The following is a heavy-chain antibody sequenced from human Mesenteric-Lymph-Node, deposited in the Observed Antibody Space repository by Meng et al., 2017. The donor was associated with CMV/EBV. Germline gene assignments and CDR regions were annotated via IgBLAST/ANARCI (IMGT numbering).Heavy chain of an antibody. CDR1: GYTFTSYD. J-gene: IGHJ4*02. CDR3: ARSRVDIDSGYFDY. D-gene: IGHD5-12*01. V-gene: IGHV1-8*01. Sequence: KASGYTFTSYDINWVRQATGQGLEWMGWMNPNSGNTGYAQKFQGRVTMTRKTSISTAYMELSSLRSEDTAVYYCARSRVDIDSGYFDYWGQGTLVTVSS. CDR2: MNPNSGNT.